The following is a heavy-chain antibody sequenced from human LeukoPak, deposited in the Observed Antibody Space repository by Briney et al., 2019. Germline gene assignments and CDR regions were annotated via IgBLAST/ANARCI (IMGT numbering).Heavy chain of an antibody. CDR3: ARRYCSSTSCYYFDY. CDR1: GYTVTDYY. D-gene: IGHD2-2*01. V-gene: IGHV1-2*02. CDR2: INVNRGGT. J-gene: IGHJ4*02. Sequence: GASVKVSCKASGYTVTDYYMHWVRQAPGQGLEWMGWINVNRGGTNYAQRFQGRVTMTRDTSITTAYMELSRLKSDDTAVYYCARRYCSSTSCYYFDYWGQGTLVTVSS.